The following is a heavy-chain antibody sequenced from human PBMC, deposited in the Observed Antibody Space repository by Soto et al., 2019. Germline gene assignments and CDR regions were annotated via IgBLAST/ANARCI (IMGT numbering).Heavy chain of an antibody. CDR1: GFTFNRYD. CDR3: AKDPNWEWGY. Sequence: PGWSLRLSCTASGFTFNRYDMDWVRQPPGKGLEWVSAISAGGSRPSYADAVKGRFTISRDNSKNMVYLQMDSLTVEDTAMYYCAKDPNWEWGYWGPGVQVTVSS. J-gene: IGHJ4*02. CDR2: ISAGGSRP. D-gene: IGHD1-1*01. V-gene: IGHV3-23*01.